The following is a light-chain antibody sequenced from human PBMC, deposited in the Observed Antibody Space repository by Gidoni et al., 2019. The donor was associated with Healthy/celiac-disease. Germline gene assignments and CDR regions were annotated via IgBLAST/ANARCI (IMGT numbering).Light chain of an antibody. CDR1: QDISNY. Sequence: DIQMTQSPSSLSASVGDRVTITYHASQDISNYLNCYQQKPGKAPKLLIYDASNLETGVLSRFRGSGSGTDFTFTISSLQPEDIATYYCQQYANLLFTFGPGTKVDIK. CDR3: QQYANLLFT. J-gene: IGKJ3*01. CDR2: DAS. V-gene: IGKV1-33*01.